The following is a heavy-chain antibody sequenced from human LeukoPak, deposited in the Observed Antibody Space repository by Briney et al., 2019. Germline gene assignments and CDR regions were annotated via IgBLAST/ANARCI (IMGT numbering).Heavy chain of an antibody. Sequence: GASVKVSCKASGYTFTGYYMHWVRQAPGQGLEWMGWISAYNGNTNYAQKLQGRVTMTTDTSTSTAYMELRSLRSDDTAVYYCARTYGDSLDYWGQGTLVTVSS. CDR2: ISAYNGNT. J-gene: IGHJ4*02. D-gene: IGHD4-17*01. V-gene: IGHV1-18*04. CDR1: GYTFTGYY. CDR3: ARTYGDSLDY.